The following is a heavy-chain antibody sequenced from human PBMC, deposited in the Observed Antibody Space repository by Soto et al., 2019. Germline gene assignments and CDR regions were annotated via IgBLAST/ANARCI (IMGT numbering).Heavy chain of an antibody. Sequence: EVQLVESGGGLVKPGGSLRLSCTASGFTFSNAWMNWVRQAPGKGLEWVGHIKSNTGGGTTDYAAPVKGRFTISRDDSKNTLYLQMNSLKTEDTAMYYCTTYYELGFGAFDIWGQGTMVTVSS. D-gene: IGHD3-22*01. V-gene: IGHV3-15*07. CDR1: GFTFSNAW. CDR2: IKSNTGGGTT. J-gene: IGHJ3*02. CDR3: TTYYELGFGAFDI.